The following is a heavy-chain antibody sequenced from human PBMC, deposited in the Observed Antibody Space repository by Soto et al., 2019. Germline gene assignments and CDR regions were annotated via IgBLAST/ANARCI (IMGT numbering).Heavy chain of an antibody. J-gene: IGHJ2*01. D-gene: IGHD1-1*01. CDR1: GFTFSGYG. Sequence: ESGGGVVQPGMSLRLSCAASGFTFSGYGMHWLLQAPGKGLEWAAVVSYDGNAKYYADSVEGRFTISRDNSKNTLYRHMKSLRTDDAGEYYCAKEGGWNDWYFDLWGRANLVTVSS. V-gene: IGHV3-30*18. CDR3: AKEGGWNDWYFDL. CDR2: VSYDGNAK.